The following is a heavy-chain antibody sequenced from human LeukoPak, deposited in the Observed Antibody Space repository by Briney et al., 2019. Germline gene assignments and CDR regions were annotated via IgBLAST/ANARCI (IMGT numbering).Heavy chain of an antibody. CDR2: INPSGGST. CDR3: ARGRLGATPLDY. J-gene: IGHJ4*02. V-gene: IGHV1-46*01. D-gene: IGHD1-26*01. CDR1: GYSFTNYG. Sequence: ASVKVSCKTSGYSFTNYGISWVRQAPGQGLEWMGIINPSGGSTSYAQKFQGRVTMTRDMSTSTVYMELSSLRSEDTAVYYCARGRLGATPLDYWGQGTLVTVSS.